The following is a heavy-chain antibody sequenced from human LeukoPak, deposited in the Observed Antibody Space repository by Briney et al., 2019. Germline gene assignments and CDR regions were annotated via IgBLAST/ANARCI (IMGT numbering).Heavy chain of an antibody. Sequence: GASVKVSCKASGYTFTSYDINWMRQATGQGLEWMGWMNPNSGNTGYAQKFQGRVTMTRNTSISTAYMELSSLRSEDTAVYYCARKLPPIYYYGMDVWGQGTTVTVSS. J-gene: IGHJ6*02. CDR2: MNPNSGNT. CDR1: GYTFTSYD. CDR3: ARKLPPIYYYGMDV. D-gene: IGHD2-15*01. V-gene: IGHV1-8*01.